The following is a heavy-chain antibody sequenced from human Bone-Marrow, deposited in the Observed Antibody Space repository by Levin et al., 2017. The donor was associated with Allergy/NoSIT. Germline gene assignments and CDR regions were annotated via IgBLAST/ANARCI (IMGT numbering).Heavy chain of an antibody. V-gene: IGHV3-48*03. CDR2: ISYSGSTI. D-gene: IGHD5-24*01. Sequence: PSGGSLRLSCAASGFTFSKFDMNWVRQAPGKGLEWVAYISYSGSTIHYADSVKGRFTISRDNAKKTLYLQMNSLRAEDTAIYFCAREKMATTEVRFDYWGQGTLVTVSS. J-gene: IGHJ4*02. CDR3: AREKMATTEVRFDY. CDR1: GFTFSKFD.